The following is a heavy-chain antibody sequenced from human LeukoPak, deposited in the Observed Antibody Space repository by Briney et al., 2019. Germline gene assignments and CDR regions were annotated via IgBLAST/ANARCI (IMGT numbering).Heavy chain of an antibody. CDR2: INPSGGST. J-gene: IGHJ3*02. Sequence: ASVKVSCKASGYTFTSYYMHWVRQAPGQGLEWMGIINPSGGSTSYAQKFQGRVTMTRDTSTSTVYMELSSLRSEDTAVYYCARDLPIDDYLDGDAFDIWGQGTMVTVSS. D-gene: IGHD5-24*01. V-gene: IGHV1-46*01. CDR3: ARDLPIDDYLDGDAFDI. CDR1: GYTFTSYY.